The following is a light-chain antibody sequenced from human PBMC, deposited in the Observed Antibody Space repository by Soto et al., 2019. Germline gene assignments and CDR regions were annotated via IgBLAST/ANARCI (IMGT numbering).Light chain of an antibody. J-gene: IGKJ3*01. CDR3: QQYDDVPPT. CDR1: QDIRNY. Sequence: DIQMTQSPSSLSASVGDRVTITCQASQDIRNYLNWYQQKPGKAPELLIYDASNLETGIPSRFSGSGSGTDFTFTISSLQPEDFATYYCQQYDDVPPTFGPGTKVDF. CDR2: DAS. V-gene: IGKV1-33*01.